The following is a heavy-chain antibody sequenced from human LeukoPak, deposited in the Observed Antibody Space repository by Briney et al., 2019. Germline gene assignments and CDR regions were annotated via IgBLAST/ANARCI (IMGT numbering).Heavy chain of an antibody. D-gene: IGHD6-13*01. CDR2: IYYSGST. V-gene: IGHV4-39*01. CDR1: GGSISSSSYY. J-gene: IGHJ4*02. Sequence: SETLSLTCTVSGGSISSSSYYWGWISQPPGKGLEWIGSIYYSGSTYYNPSLKSRVTISVDTSKNQFSLKLSSVAAADMAVYYCATHWQQLALDYWGQGTLVTVSS. CDR3: ATHWQQLALDY.